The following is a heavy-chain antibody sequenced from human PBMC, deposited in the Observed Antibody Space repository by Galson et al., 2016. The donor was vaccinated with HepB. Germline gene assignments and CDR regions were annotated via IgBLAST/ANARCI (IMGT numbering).Heavy chain of an antibody. J-gene: IGHJ4*02. CDR1: GFTFRSYT. CDR3: ASRHSGWYYFDY. V-gene: IGHV3-21*01. D-gene: IGHD6-19*01. CDR2: ISGGSSYV. Sequence: SLRLSCAVSGFTFRSYTKNWVRQAPGKGLEWVSSISGGSSYVYYVDSVKGRFTISRDNAKNSLYLQMNSLRAEDTAVYYCASRHSGWYYFDYWGQGTLVTVSS.